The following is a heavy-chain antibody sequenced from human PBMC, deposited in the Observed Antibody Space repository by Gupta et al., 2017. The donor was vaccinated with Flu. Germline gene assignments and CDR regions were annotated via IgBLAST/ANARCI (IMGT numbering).Heavy chain of an antibody. D-gene: IGHD5-18*01. CDR3: ARHKTATRACDV. Sequence: QVHLQQWGAGLLKPSDTLSLTCGVYGGSLNDYWWGCIRQSPGKGLEWIGEIYHRGNTNYNPALKSRVTISVDTSKNQFSLTLSPMTAADTALYFCARHKTATRACDVWGKGTMVTVS. V-gene: IGHV4-34*01. CDR1: GGSLNDYW. J-gene: IGHJ3*01. CDR2: IYHRGNT.